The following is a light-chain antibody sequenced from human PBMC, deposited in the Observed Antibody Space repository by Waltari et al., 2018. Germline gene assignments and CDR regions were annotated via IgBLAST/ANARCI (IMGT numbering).Light chain of an antibody. Sequence: DAILTQSPLSLPASLGQPASISCRSSQSLVFSDGDTYLNWFHQRPGQSPRRLIYKVSNRDSGVPDRFSGSESGSVFTLEISGVEAEDVGLYFCMQGTHWPYTFGQGTKLEI. CDR1: QSLVFSDGDTY. V-gene: IGKV2-30*01. CDR3: MQGTHWPYT. J-gene: IGKJ2*01. CDR2: KVS.